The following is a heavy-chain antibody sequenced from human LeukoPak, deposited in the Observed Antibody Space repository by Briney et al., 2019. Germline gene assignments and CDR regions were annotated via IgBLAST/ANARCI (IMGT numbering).Heavy chain of an antibody. CDR1: GFTFDDYA. Sequence: GGSLRLSCAASGFTFDDYAMHWVRQAPGKGLEWVSGISWNSGSIGYADSVKGRFTISRDNAKNSLYLQMNSLRAEDTAVYYCARVLGGPYYYYYMDVWGKGTTVTVSS. CDR2: ISWNSGSI. V-gene: IGHV3-9*01. D-gene: IGHD2/OR15-2a*01. CDR3: ARVLGGPYYYYYMDV. J-gene: IGHJ6*03.